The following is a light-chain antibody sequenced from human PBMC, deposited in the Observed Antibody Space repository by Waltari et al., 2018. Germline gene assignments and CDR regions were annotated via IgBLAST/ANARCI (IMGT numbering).Light chain of an antibody. J-gene: IGLJ3*02. CDR2: EVS. CDR3: SSYTSSSTWV. Sequence: QSALTQPPSVSGSPGQSVTIPCTGTSSDVGSYNRVSWYLQPPGTAPKLMIYEVSNRPSGVPDRFSGSKSGNMASLTISGLQAEDEADYYCSSYTSSSTWVFGGGTKLTVL. CDR1: SSDVGSYNR. V-gene: IGLV2-18*02.